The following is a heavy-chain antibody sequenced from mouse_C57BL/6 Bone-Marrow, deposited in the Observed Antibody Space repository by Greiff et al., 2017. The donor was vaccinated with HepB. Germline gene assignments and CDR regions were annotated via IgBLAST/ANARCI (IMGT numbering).Heavy chain of an antibody. CDR3: ATATVADWYFDV. V-gene: IGHV2-4*01. CDR1: GFSLTSSG. CDR2: IWSGGST. D-gene: IGHD1-1*01. Sequence: QVQLQQSGPGLVQPSQSLSITCTVSGFSLTSSGVHWVRQPPGKGLEWLGVIWSGGSTDYNAAFISRLSISKDNAKSQVFFKMNSLQADDTAIYYCATATVADWYFDVWGTGTTVTVSS. J-gene: IGHJ1*03.